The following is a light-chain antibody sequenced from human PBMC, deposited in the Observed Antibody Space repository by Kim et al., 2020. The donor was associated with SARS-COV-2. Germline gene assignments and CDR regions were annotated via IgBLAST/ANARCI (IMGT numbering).Light chain of an antibody. J-gene: IGLJ3*02. CDR1: SNNVGHQG. Sequence: QAGLTQPPSVSKGLRQTATLTCTGNSNNVGHQGAAWLQQHQGHPPKLLSYRNNNRPSGLSERFSASRSGNTASLTITGLQPEDEADYYCSAWDTSVDAWVFGGGTKLTVL. CDR2: RNN. V-gene: IGLV10-54*04. CDR3: SAWDTSVDAWV.